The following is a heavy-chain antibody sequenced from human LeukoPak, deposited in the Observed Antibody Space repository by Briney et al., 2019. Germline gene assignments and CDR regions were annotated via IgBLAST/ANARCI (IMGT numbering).Heavy chain of an antibody. CDR2: ISDHGSIT. V-gene: IGHV3-74*01. Sequence: PGGSLRLSCAASGFTLSNYWMHWVRQAPGKGLVWVSRISDHGSITNFADSVKGRFSISRDTVKNTLYLEMNSLRVEDTAVYYCARDLSGYSDYWGQGALVTVSS. J-gene: IGHJ4*02. CDR1: GFTLSNYW. D-gene: IGHD2-15*01. CDR3: ARDLSGYSDY.